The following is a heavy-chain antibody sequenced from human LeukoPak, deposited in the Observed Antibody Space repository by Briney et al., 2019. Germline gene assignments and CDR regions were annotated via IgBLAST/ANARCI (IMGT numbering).Heavy chain of an antibody. CDR2: INPSGAST. Sequence: ASVKVSCKASGYTFTGYYMHWVRQAPGQGLERMGIINPSGASTRYAQKFRGRVTMTRDTSTSTVYMELSSLRSEDTAVYYCARGDRRRPPSSIGWYSENIFDYWGQGTLVTVSS. J-gene: IGHJ4*02. CDR1: GYTFTGYY. V-gene: IGHV1-46*01. D-gene: IGHD6-13*01. CDR3: ARGDRRRPPSSIGWYSENIFDY.